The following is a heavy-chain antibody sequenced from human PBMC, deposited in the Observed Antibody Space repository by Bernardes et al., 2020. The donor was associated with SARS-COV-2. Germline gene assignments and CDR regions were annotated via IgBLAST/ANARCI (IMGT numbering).Heavy chain of an antibody. Sequence: SETLSLTCTVSGAAIYSSNYYWAWIRQPPGKGLEWIGTISYSGTTYHNPSLKSRVTLSVDASKNQFSLKLISVTAADTSVYYCARHITISGVMYGMDVWGQGTTVTVSS. D-gene: IGHD3-3*01. J-gene: IGHJ6*02. CDR1: GAAIYSSNYY. CDR3: ARHITISGVMYGMDV. V-gene: IGHV4-39*01. CDR2: ISYSGTT.